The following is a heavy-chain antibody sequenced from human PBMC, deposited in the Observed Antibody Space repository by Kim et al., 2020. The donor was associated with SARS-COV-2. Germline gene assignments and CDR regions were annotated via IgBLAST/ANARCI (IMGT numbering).Heavy chain of an antibody. Sequence: GGSLRLSCAGSGFTFSSYAMNWVRQAPGKGLEWVSGISGSGGRRNYADSVKGRFTISRDNSKNTLYLQMNSLRAEDTALYYCAKDHWFGSGYYYGMDVWGQGTTVTVSS. CDR2: ISGSGGRR. D-gene: IGHD3-10*01. J-gene: IGHJ6*02. CDR1: GFTFSSYA. V-gene: IGHV3-23*01. CDR3: AKDHWFGSGYYYGMDV.